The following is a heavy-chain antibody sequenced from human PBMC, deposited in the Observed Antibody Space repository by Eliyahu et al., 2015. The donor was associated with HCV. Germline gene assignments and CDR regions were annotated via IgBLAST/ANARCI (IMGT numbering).Heavy chain of an antibody. V-gene: IGHV1-2*02. J-gene: IGHJ5*02. CDR2: IRPQSGGT. CDR1: GYTFTDHY. D-gene: IGHD6-6*01. CDR3: ARDRQNMSVPNWFDP. Sequence: QVQLVQSGAEVKKPGASVKVSCRASGYTFTDHYVHWVRQARGQRLEWMGWIRPQSGGTKYAPDFQGRVTMTRDSSMNTVYMELSSLTSADTAVYYCARDRQNMSVPNWFDPWGQGTLVTVS.